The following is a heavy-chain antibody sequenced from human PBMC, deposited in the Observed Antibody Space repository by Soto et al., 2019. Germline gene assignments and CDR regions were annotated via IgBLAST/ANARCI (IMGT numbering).Heavy chain of an antibody. D-gene: IGHD6-19*01. CDR1: GGSISSGDYY. V-gene: IGHV4-30-4*01. J-gene: IGHJ4*02. CDR3: ARAGGLGAVAVDY. Sequence: SETLSLTCTVSGGSISSGDYYWSWIRQPPGKGLEWIGYIYYSASTYYNPSLKSRVTISVDTSKNQFSLKLSSVTAADTAVYYCARAGGLGAVAVDYWGQGTLVTVSS. CDR2: IYYSAST.